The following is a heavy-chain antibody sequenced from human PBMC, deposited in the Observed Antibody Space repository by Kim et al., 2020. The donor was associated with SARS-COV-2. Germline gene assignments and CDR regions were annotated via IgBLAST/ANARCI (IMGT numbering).Heavy chain of an antibody. CDR1: GFSFSDYY. D-gene: IGHD6-13*01. CDR2: ISAPGSTI. J-gene: IGHJ4*02. V-gene: IGHV3-11*01. CDR3: ARVQRTSSCFDY. Sequence: GGSLRLSCAASGFSFSDYYMSWIRQAPGKGLEWVSYISAPGSTIYYADSMQGRFTVSRDNAKNSVYLEMDSLRAEDTAVYYCARVQRTSSCFDYWGQGTL.